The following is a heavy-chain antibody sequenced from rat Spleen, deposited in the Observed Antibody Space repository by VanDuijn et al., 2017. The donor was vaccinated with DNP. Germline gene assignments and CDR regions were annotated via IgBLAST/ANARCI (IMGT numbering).Heavy chain of an antibody. CDR3: TRGDILRSFDY. Sequence: EVRLQESGPGLVKPSQSLSLTCSVTGSSITSNYWGWIRQFPGNKMEWMGYINSAGSIEYNPSLKGRISITSDTSKNQFFLQVNSVTTDDTATYYCTRGDILRSFDYWGQGVMVTVSS. CDR2: INSAGSI. D-gene: IGHD1-6*01. J-gene: IGHJ2*01. CDR1: GSSITSNY. V-gene: IGHV3-3*01.